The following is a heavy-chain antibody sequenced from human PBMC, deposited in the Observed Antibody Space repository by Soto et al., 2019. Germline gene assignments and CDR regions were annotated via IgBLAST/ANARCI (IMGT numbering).Heavy chain of an antibody. CDR1: GFTFRSYA. J-gene: IGHJ4*02. Sequence: EVQLLESGGGLVQPGGSLRLSCEVSGFTFRSYAMFWVRQAPGKGLEWVSAISGTGGATDYADSVKGRFTMSRANSKTPGLLQMKGLRVEYTALYFCARSGREYTDGVVDYFGYWGQGSLVSVSP. V-gene: IGHV3-23*01. CDR3: ARSGREYTDGVVDYFGY. D-gene: IGHD2-15*01. CDR2: ISGTGGAT.